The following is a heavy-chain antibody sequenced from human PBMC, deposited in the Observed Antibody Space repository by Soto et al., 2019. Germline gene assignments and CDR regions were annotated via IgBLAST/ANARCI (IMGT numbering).Heavy chain of an antibody. J-gene: IGHJ4*02. CDR1: GGSIYRSGYY. CDR3: GKVLVGATGHTDSDS. D-gene: IGHD2-15*01. CDR2: IDYNGVT. Sequence: SGTLSLTCTVSGGSIYRSGYYWGWIRQPPGRGLEWIGNIDYNGVTYSNPSLKSRVTISRDTSKNQFSLKLTSVTAADTALYYCGKVLVGATGHTDSDSWGPGTLVTVSS. V-gene: IGHV4-39*01.